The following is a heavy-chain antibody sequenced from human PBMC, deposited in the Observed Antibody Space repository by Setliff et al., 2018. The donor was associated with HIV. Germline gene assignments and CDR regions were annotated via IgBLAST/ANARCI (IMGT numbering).Heavy chain of an antibody. Sequence: PSETLSLTCTVTDDSLSRSDFYWAWIRQPPEKGLEWVASIYDTGDTHYNPSLKSRFTISVDESKNQFSLKLNSVTAADTAVYYCARHGTWNSQRFHFDYWGQGTPVTVSS. V-gene: IGHV4-39*01. CDR3: ARHGTWNSQRFHFDY. CDR1: DDSLSRSDFY. CDR2: IYDTGDT. D-gene: IGHD1-7*01. J-gene: IGHJ4*02.